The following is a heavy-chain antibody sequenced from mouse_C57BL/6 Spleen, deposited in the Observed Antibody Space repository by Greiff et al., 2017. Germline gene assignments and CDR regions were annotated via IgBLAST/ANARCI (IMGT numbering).Heavy chain of an antibody. J-gene: IGHJ4*01. D-gene: IGHD1-1*01. Sequence: VQLQQPGAELVKPGASVKLSCKASGYTFTSYWMHWVKQRPGQGLEWIGMIHPNSGSTNYNEKFKSKATLTVDKSSSTAYMQLSSLTSEDSAVYYCARLITTVVAQYYYAMDYWGQGTSVTVSS. CDR3: ARLITTVVAQYYYAMDY. CDR2: IHPNSGST. V-gene: IGHV1-64*01. CDR1: GYTFTSYW.